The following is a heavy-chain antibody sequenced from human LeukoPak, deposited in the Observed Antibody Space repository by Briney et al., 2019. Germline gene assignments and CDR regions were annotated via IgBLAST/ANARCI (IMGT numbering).Heavy chain of an antibody. CDR2: IYYSGST. CDR1: GGSISSYY. V-gene: IGHV4-59*01. D-gene: IGHD5-24*01. CDR3: ARGGPRWLQLSY. Sequence: SETLSLTCTVSGGSISSYYWSWIRQPPGKGLEWIGYIYYSGSTNYNPSLKSRVTISVDTSKNQFSLKLSSVTAADTAVYYCARGGPRWLQLSYWGQGTLVTVSS. J-gene: IGHJ4*02.